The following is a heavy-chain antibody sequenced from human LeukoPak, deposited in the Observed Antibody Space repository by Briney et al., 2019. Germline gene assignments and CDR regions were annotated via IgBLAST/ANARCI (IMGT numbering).Heavy chain of an antibody. CDR3: ARLGDCIDY. Sequence: GGSLRLSCAASGFTFSSYSMNWVRQAPGKGLEWVSSISSSSSYIYYADSVNGRFTISRDNAENSLYLQMNSLRAEDTAVYYCARLGDCIDYWGQGTLVTVSS. V-gene: IGHV3-21*01. CDR2: ISSSSSYI. CDR1: GFTFSSYS. J-gene: IGHJ4*02. D-gene: IGHD2-21*02.